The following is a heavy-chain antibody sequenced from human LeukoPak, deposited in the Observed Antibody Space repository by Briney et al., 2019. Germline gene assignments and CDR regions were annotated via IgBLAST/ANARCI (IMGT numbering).Heavy chain of an antibody. CDR3: ASFQLGSGSYSFYYFDY. V-gene: IGHV4-4*07. J-gene: IGHJ4*02. CDR2: IYTSGST. Sequence: PSETLSLTCTVSGGSISSYYWSWIRQPAGKGLEWIGRIYTSGSTNYNPSLKSRVTISVDTSKNQFSLKLSSVTAADTAVYYCASFQLGSGSYSFYYFDYWGQGTLVTVSS. CDR1: GGSISSYY. D-gene: IGHD1-26*01.